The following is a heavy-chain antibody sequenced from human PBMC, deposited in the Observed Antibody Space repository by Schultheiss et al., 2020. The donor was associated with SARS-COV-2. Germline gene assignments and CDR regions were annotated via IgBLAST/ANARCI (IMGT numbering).Heavy chain of an antibody. CDR3: AKEGSGTDAFDI. J-gene: IGHJ3*02. V-gene: IGHV3-9*01. Sequence: GGSLRLSCAASGFTFDDYAMHWVRQAPGKGLEWVSGISWNSGSIGYADSVKGRFTISRDNAKNSLYLQMNSLRAEDTALYYCAKEGSGTDAFDIWGQGTTVTVSS. CDR2: ISWNSGSI. D-gene: IGHD2-2*01. CDR1: GFTFDDYA.